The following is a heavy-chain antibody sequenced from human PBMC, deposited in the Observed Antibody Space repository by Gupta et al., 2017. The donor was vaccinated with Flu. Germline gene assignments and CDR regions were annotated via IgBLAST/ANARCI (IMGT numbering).Heavy chain of an antibody. CDR3: TTDPYGYFDY. D-gene: IGHD4-17*01. J-gene: IGHJ4*02. V-gene: IGHV3-15*01. Sequence: VSQAPGKGLEWVGRIKRKTDGGTTDYAAPVKGRFTISRDDSKNTLYLQMNSLKTEDTAVYYCTTDPYGYFDYWGQGTLVTVSS. CDR2: IKRKTDGGTT.